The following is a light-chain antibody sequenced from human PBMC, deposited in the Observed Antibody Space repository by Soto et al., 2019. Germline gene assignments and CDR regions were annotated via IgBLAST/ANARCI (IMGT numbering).Light chain of an antibody. CDR2: HAS. V-gene: IGKV3-15*01. Sequence: EIVMTQSPATLSASPGDRATLSCWASQSLNNNLVWYQQKPGHPPRLLIYHASTRAAGVPARFSGSGYGTDFTLPISILQSEDFAVYYCQQFEQWPPLFSFGQGTRVEIK. J-gene: IGKJ2*01. CDR3: QQFEQWPPLFS. CDR1: QSLNNN.